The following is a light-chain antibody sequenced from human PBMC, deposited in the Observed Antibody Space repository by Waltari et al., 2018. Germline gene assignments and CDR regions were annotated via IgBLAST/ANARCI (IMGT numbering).Light chain of an antibody. CDR2: DLS. J-gene: IGLJ3*02. V-gene: IGLV2-11*01. Sequence: QSALTQPRSVSGSPGQPVTIPCTGTSGDVGGNNHVSWYQQHPGKAPKVMIYDLSRRPSGVPDRFSGSRSANTASLTISELQAEDEADYYCCSYAGSYTWVFGGGTKVTVL. CDR1: SGDVGGNNH. CDR3: CSYAGSYTWV.